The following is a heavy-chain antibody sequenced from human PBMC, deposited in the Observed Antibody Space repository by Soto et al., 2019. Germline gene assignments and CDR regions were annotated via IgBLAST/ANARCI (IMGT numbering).Heavy chain of an antibody. CDR2: IDNSGST. V-gene: IGHV4-4*07. J-gene: IGHJ4*02. CDR1: GGSISNYF. CDR3: ARGGQAFWIGPFDY. Sequence: SETLSLTCTASGGSISNYFCNWTRQPAGKGLEWIGRIDNSGSTNYNPSLKSRITMSAGTSRNQFYLKVNSVTAADTAVYYCARGGQAFWIGPFDYWGQGALVTVSS. D-gene: IGHD3-3*01.